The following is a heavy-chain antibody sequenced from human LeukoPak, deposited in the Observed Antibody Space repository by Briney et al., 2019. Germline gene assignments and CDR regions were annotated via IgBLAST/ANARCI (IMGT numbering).Heavy chain of an antibody. V-gene: IGHV4-34*01. CDR3: ARGGYCSSTSCFFDY. Sequence: PSETLSLSCAGYGGSFSGYYWSWIRQPPGKGLEWIGEINHSGSTNYNPSLKSRVTISVDTSKNQFSLKLSSVTAADTAVYYCARGGYCSSTSCFFDYWGQGTLVTVSS. CDR2: INHSGST. CDR1: GGSFSGYY. D-gene: IGHD2-2*01. J-gene: IGHJ4*02.